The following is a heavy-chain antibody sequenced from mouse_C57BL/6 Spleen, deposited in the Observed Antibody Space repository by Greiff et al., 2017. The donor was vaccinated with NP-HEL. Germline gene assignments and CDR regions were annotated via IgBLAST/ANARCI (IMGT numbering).Heavy chain of an antibody. J-gene: IGHJ3*01. V-gene: IGHV1-19*01. CDR1: GYTFTDYY. CDR3: ARSYYSNYEAWFAY. CDR2: INPYNGGT. D-gene: IGHD2-5*01. Sequence: LQLQQSGPVLVKPGASVKMSCKASGYTFTDYYMNWVKQSHGKSLEWIGVINPYNGGTSYNQKFKGKATLTVDKSSSTAYMELNSLTSEDSAVYYCARSYYSNYEAWFAYWGQGTLVTVSA.